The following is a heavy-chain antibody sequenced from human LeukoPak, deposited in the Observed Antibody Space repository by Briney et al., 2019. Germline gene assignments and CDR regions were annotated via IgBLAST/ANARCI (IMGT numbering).Heavy chain of an antibody. D-gene: IGHD3-3*01. CDR3: VRPLLRFLVGAFDI. V-gene: IGHV4-38-2*01. CDR2: IYHSGST. CDR1: GYSISSGYY. Sequence: ETLSLTCAVSGYSISSGYYWGWIRQPPGKGLEWIGSIYHSGSTYYNPSLKSRVTISVDTSKNQFSLKLSSVTAADTAAYYCVRPLLRFLVGAFDIWGQGTMVTVSS. J-gene: IGHJ3*02.